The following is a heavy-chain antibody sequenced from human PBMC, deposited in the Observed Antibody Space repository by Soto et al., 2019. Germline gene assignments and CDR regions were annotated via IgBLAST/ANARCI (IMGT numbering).Heavy chain of an antibody. D-gene: IGHD2-15*01. CDR3: ASSPTGCSGGSCYFHYYYGMDV. Sequence: ASVKVSCKASGYTFTSYAMHWLRQAPGQRLEWMGWIHAGNGNTKYSQKFQGRVTITRDTSASTAYMELSSLRSEDTAVYYCASSPTGCSGGSCYFHYYYGMDVWGQGTTVTVSS. J-gene: IGHJ6*02. CDR1: GYTFTSYA. CDR2: IHAGNGNT. V-gene: IGHV1-3*01.